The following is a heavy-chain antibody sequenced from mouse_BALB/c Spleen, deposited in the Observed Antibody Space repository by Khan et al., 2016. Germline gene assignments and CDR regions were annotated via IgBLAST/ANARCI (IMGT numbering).Heavy chain of an antibody. J-gene: IGHJ1*01. CDR2: IKTETGEP. D-gene: IGHD2-14*01. CDR1: GFTFTDYS. V-gene: IGHV9-2-1*01. Sequence: QIQLVQSGPELKKPGETVKISCKASGFTFTDYSLHWVKQAPGKGLKWMGWIKTETGEPTYADDFKGRFAFSLETSASTAYLQINNRKSEDAATYFCARRVRWYFDVWGAGTTVTVSS. CDR3: ARRVRWYFDV.